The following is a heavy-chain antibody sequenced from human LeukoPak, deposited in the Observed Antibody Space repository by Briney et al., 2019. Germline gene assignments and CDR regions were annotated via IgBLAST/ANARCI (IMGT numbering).Heavy chain of an antibody. Sequence: SGGSLRLSCAASGFTVSSNYMSWVRQAPGKGLEWVSVIYSGGSTYYADSVKGRFTISRDNSKNTLYLQMNSLRAEDTAVYYCASGGSYFMFDYWGQGTLVTVSP. CDR3: ASGGSYFMFDY. J-gene: IGHJ4*02. CDR1: GFTVSSNY. D-gene: IGHD1-26*01. V-gene: IGHV3-53*01. CDR2: IYSGGST.